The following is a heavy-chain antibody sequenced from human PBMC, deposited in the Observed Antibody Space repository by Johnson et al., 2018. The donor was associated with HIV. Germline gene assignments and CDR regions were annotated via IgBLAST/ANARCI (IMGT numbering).Heavy chain of an antibody. Sequence: QVQLVESGGGVVQPGRSLRLSCAVSGLTFSNYGMHWVRQAPGKGLAWVAVMSYDGSNKYYGDSVKGRFTISRDNSKNTLYLQMNSLRAEDMAVYYCARERYGSQAIDAFDIWGQGTMVTVSS. CDR2: MSYDGSNK. CDR1: GLTFSNYG. D-gene: IGHD2-15*01. V-gene: IGHV3-30*19. J-gene: IGHJ3*02. CDR3: ARERYGSQAIDAFDI.